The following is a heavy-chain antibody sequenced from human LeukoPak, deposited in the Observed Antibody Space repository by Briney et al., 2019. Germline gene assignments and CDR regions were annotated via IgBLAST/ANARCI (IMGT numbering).Heavy chain of an antibody. CDR3: ARRYYESRDPFDH. Sequence: SETLSLTCTVSGGSISSSSYYWGWIRQPPGKGLEWIGSIYYSGSTYYNPSLKSRVTISVDTSKNQFSLKLSSVTAAGTAVYYCARRYYESRDPFDHWGQGTLVTVSS. CDR2: IYYSGST. V-gene: IGHV4-39*07. CDR1: GGSISSSSYY. J-gene: IGHJ4*02. D-gene: IGHD3-22*01.